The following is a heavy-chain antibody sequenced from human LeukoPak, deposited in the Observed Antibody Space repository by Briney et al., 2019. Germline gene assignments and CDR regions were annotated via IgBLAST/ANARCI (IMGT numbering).Heavy chain of an antibody. CDR2: ISSSSSTI. D-gene: IGHD3-10*01. CDR3: ARDTGSARGAFDI. CDR1: GFTFSSYS. J-gene: IGHJ3*02. Sequence: PGGSLRLSCAASGFTFSSYSMNWVRQAPGKGLEWVSYISSSSSTIYYADSVKGRFTISRDNAKNSLYLQMNSLRAEDTAVYYCARDTGSARGAFDIWGQGTMVTVSS. V-gene: IGHV3-48*04.